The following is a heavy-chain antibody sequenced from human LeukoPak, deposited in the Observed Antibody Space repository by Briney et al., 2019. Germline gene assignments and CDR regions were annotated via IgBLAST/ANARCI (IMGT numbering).Heavy chain of an antibody. CDR1: GYSISSGYY. CDR3: ARDLEYYYDSSGYYSFDP. CDR2: IYHSGST. D-gene: IGHD3-22*01. J-gene: IGHJ5*02. Sequence: SETLSLTCTVSGYSISSGYYWGWIRQPPGKGLEWIGSIYHSGSTYYNPSLKSRVTISVDTSKNQFSLKLSSVTAADTAVYYCARDLEYYYDSSGYYSFDPWGEGTLVTVSS. V-gene: IGHV4-38-2*02.